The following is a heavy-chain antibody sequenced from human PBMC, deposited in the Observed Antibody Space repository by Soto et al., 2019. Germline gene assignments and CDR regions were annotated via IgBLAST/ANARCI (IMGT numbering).Heavy chain of an antibody. D-gene: IGHD3-9*01. CDR3: ARAGSLRYFDWPPRDY. Sequence: GGSLRLSCAASGFTFSSYAMHWVRQAPGKGLEWVAVISYDGSNKYYADSVKGRFTISRDNSKNTLYLQMNSLRAEDTAVYYCARAGSLRYFDWPPRDYWGQGTLVTVSS. J-gene: IGHJ4*02. CDR2: ISYDGSNK. V-gene: IGHV3-30-3*01. CDR1: GFTFSSYA.